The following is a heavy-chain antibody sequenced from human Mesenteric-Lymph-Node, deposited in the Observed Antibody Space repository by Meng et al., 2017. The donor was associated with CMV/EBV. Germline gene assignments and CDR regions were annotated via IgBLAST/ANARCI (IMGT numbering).Heavy chain of an antibody. V-gene: IGHV1-2*02. Sequence: ASVKVSCKASGGTFSSCAVSWVRQAPGQGLEWMGWINPNSGGTNYAQKFQGRVTMTRDTSTSTVYMELSSLRSDDTAVYYCARPVDTTSSSGAFDIWGQGTMVTVSS. D-gene: IGHD6-6*01. J-gene: IGHJ3*02. CDR1: GGTFSSCA. CDR2: INPNSGGT. CDR3: ARPVDTTSSSGAFDI.